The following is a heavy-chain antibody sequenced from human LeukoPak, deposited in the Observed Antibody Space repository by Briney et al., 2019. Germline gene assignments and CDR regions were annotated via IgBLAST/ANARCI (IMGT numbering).Heavy chain of an antibody. D-gene: IGHD6-13*01. CDR1: GFTISSYA. CDR2: ISYDGSNK. CDR3: ARSPAGQQPDNWFDP. J-gene: IGHJ5*02. Sequence: GRSLRLSCAASGFTISSYAMHWVRQAPGKGLEWVAVISYDGSNKYYADSVKGRFTISRDNSKNTLYLQMNSLRAEDTAVYYCARSPAGQQPDNWFDPWGQGTLVTVSS. V-gene: IGHV3-30*04.